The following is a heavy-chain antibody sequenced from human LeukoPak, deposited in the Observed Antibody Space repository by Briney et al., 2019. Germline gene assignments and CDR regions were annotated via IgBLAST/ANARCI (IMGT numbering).Heavy chain of an antibody. V-gene: IGHV3-21*01. CDR1: GFTFSSYS. CDR2: ITGSSTYI. D-gene: IGHD3-16*02. CDR3: ARGFADFVWGSYPSSY. J-gene: IGHJ4*02. Sequence: GDSLRLSCAASGFTFSSYSMNWVRQAPGKGLEWASSITGSSTYIHYADSVKGRFTISRDNAKNSLYLQMNSLRAEDTAVYYCARGFADFVWGSYPSSYWGQGILVTVSS.